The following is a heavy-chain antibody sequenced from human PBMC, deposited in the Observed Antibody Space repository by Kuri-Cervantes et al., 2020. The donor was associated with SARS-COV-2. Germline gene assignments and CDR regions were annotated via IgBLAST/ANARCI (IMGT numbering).Heavy chain of an antibody. CDR3: ARGNSNPEVY. Sequence: ASVKVSCKASGYTFTGYYMHWVRQAPGQGLEWMGWINPNSGGTNYAQKFQGWVTMTRDTSTSTVYMEPSSLRSEDTAVYYCARGNSNPEVYWGQGTLVTVSS. J-gene: IGHJ4*02. CDR2: INPNSGGT. V-gene: IGHV1-2*04. D-gene: IGHD4-11*01. CDR1: GYTFTGYY.